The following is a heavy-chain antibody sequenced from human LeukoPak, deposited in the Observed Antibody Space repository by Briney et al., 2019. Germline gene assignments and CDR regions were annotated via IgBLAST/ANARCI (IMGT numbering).Heavy chain of an antibody. CDR2: ISPSGGST. J-gene: IGHJ4*02. D-gene: IGHD6-13*01. CDR3: ATVASSSWYLIDY. Sequence: ASVKVSCKASGYTFTSYDINWVRQATGQGPEWMGVISPSGGSTTYAQKFQGRVTLTRDMSTSTDYLELSSLRSEDTAVYYCATVASSSWYLIDYWGQGTLVTVSS. V-gene: IGHV1-46*01. CDR1: GYTFTSYD.